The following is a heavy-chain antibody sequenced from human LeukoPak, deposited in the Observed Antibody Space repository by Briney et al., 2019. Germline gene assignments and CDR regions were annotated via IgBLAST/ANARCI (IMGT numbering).Heavy chain of an antibody. CDR2: IRSKANSYAT. V-gene: IGHV3-73*01. CDR1: GFTFSGSA. D-gene: IGHD6-19*01. J-gene: IGHJ4*02. CDR3: TTDPKSSGWFDY. Sequence: GGSLRLSCAASGFTFSGSAMHWVRQASGKGLEWVGRIRSKANSYATAYAASVKGRFTISRDDSKNTAYLQMNSLKTEDTAVYYCTTDPKSSGWFDYWGQGTLVTVSS.